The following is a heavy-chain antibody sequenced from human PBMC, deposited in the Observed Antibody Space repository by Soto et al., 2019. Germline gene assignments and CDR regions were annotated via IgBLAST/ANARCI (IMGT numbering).Heavy chain of an antibody. D-gene: IGHD3-10*01. J-gene: IGHJ6*02. CDR2: IYYSGST. Sequence: PSETLSLTCTASGGSISSGGYYWSWIRQHPGKGLEWIGYIYYSGSTYYNPSLKSRVTISVDTSKNQSSLKLSSVTAADTAVYYCARTGSYFGYYYYGMDVWGQGTTVTVSS. CDR3: ARTGSYFGYYYYGMDV. CDR1: GGSISSGGYY. V-gene: IGHV4-31*03.